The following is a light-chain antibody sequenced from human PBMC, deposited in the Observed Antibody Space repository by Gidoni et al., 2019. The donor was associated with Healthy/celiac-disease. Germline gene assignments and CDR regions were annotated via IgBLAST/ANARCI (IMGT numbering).Light chain of an antibody. Sequence: DIQTTQSPSSLSASVGDRVTITCRANQSISSYLNWYQQKPGKAPKLLIYAASSLQSGVPSRFSGSGSGTDFTLTISSLQPEDFATYYCQQSYSTPLTFXGXTKVEIK. CDR1: QSISSY. V-gene: IGKV1-39*01. CDR2: AAS. CDR3: QQSYSTPLT. J-gene: IGKJ4*01.